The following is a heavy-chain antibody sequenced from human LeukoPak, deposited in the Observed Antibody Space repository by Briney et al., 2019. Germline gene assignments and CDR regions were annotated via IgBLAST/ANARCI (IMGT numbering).Heavy chain of an antibody. J-gene: IGHJ4*02. CDR1: GYTFTGYY. CDR3: ARDRSGSYSIDY. V-gene: IGHV1-2*02. CDR2: INPNSGGT. Sequence: ASVKVSCKASGYTFTGYYMHWVRQAPGQGLEWMGWINPNSGGTNYAQKFQGRVTMTRDTSISTAYMELSRLRSDDTAVYYCARDRSGSYSIDYWGPGTLVTVSS. D-gene: IGHD1-26*01.